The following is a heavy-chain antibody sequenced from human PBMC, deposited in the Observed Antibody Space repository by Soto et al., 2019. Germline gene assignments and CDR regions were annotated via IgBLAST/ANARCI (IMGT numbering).Heavy chain of an antibody. Sequence: QVQLQQWGAGLLKPSETLSLTCAVYGGSFSGYYWSWIRQPPGKGLEWIGENNQSGSTNYNPSLKSRVTISVDTSKNQFSLKLSSVTAADTAVYYCARGRISRVPAAIGVLGVNWFDPWGQGTLVTVSS. CDR3: ARGRISRVPAAIGVLGVNWFDP. CDR1: GGSFSGYY. D-gene: IGHD2-2*01. CDR2: NNQSGST. J-gene: IGHJ5*02. V-gene: IGHV4-34*01.